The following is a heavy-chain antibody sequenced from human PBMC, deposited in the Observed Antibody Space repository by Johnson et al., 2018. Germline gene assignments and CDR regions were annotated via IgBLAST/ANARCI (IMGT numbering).Heavy chain of an antibody. CDR3: AKKGDGSSSASSAFDI. Sequence: VQLVETGGGVVQPGRSLRLSCAASGFTFSSYGMHWVRQAPGKGLEWVAVISYDGSNKYYADSVKGRFTISRDNSKNTLYLQMNSLRAEDTAVYYCAKKGDGSSSASSAFDIWGQGTMVTVSS. D-gene: IGHD6-6*01. CDR2: ISYDGSNK. CDR1: GFTFSSYG. V-gene: IGHV3-30*18. J-gene: IGHJ3*02.